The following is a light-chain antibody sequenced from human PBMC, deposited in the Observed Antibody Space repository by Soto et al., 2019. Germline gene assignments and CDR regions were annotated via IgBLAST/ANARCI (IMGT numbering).Light chain of an antibody. CDR1: NSDVGSYNL. CDR3: SSYTAFTTYV. Sequence: HSALTQPASVSGSPGQSVTISCTGANSDVGSYNLVSWYQHHPGKAPKLMIYEVNKRPSGVSNRFSGSRSGDTASLTISGLQAEDEADYYCSSYTAFTTYVFGSGTKLTVL. CDR2: EVN. J-gene: IGLJ1*01. V-gene: IGLV2-14*02.